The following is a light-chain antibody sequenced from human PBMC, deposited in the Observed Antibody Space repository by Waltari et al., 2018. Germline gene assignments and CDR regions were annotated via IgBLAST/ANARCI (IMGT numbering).Light chain of an antibody. CDR2: VNSDGSH. Sequence: QLVLTQSPSASASLGASVKLTCTLSSGHSSNVIAWRQQQPGKGPRYLMKVNSDGSHSKGDKIPDRFSGSSSGTEHYLSISSLQSEDEADYYCQTGGHGTWVFGGGTKLTVL. J-gene: IGLJ3*02. CDR1: SGHSSNV. CDR3: QTGGHGTWV. V-gene: IGLV4-69*01.